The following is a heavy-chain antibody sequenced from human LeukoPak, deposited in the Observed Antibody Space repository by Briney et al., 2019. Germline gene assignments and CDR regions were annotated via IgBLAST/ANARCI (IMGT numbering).Heavy chain of an antibody. V-gene: IGHV5-10-1*01. Sequence: GESLKISCKGSGYSFTSYWISWVRQMPGKGLEWMGRIDPSDSYTNYSPSFQGHVTISADKSISTAYLQWSSLKASDTAMYYCARQRCCSGGSCYSSFDYWGQGTLVTVSS. J-gene: IGHJ4*02. CDR1: GYSFTSYW. CDR3: ARQRCCSGGSCYSSFDY. CDR2: IDPSDSYT. D-gene: IGHD2-15*01.